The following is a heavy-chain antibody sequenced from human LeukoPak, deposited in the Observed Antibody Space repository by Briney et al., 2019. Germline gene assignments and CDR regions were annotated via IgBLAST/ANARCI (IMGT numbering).Heavy chain of an antibody. J-gene: IGHJ4*02. CDR2: INSDGSST. V-gene: IGHV3-74*01. Sequence: GGSLRLSCAASGFTFSSYWMHWVRQAPGKGLLWVSRINSDGSSTSYADSVKGRFTISRDNAKNTLYLKMNSLRAEDTAVYYCARDLRNYYGSGSYEDYWGQGTLVTVSS. CDR1: GFTFSSYW. CDR3: ARDLRNYYGSGSYEDY. D-gene: IGHD3-10*01.